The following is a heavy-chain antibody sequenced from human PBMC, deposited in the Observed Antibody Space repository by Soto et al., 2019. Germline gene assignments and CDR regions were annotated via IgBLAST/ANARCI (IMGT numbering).Heavy chain of an antibody. CDR3: AKAWLGYYYYGMDV. V-gene: IGHV3-9*01. D-gene: IGHD6-19*01. CDR1: GFTFDDYA. Sequence: ESGGGLVQPGRSLRLSCAASGFTFDDYAMHWVRQAPGKGLEWVSGISWNSGSIGYADSVKGRFTISRDNAKNSLYLQMNSLRAEDTALYYCAKAWLGYYYYGMDVWGQGTTVTVSS. CDR2: ISWNSGSI. J-gene: IGHJ6*02.